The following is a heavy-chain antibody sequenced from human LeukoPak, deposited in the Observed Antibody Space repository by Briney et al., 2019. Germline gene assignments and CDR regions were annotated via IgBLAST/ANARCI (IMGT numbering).Heavy chain of an antibody. CDR1: GFTFSSYG. CDR2: ISGSSSTM. J-gene: IGHJ4*02. Sequence: GGSLRPSCAASGFTFSSYGMNWVRQAPGKGLEWVSYISGSSSTMDYTDSVKGRFTISRDNAKNSLFLQMNSLRGEDTAVYYCARGSIAARLADWGQGTLVTVSS. D-gene: IGHD6-6*01. CDR3: ARGSIAARLAD. V-gene: IGHV3-48*01.